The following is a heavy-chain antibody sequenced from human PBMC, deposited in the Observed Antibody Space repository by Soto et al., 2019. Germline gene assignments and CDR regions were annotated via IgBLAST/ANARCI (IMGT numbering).Heavy chain of an antibody. Sequence: XESLRLSCAASGFTFSSYAMSWVRQAPGKGLEWVSAISGSGGSTYYADSVKGRFTISRDNSKNTLYLQMNSLRAEDTAVYYCAKYRYSSSSYFDYWGQGTLVTVSS. CDR2: ISGSGGST. J-gene: IGHJ4*02. CDR1: GFTFSSYA. CDR3: AKYRYSSSSYFDY. D-gene: IGHD6-6*01. V-gene: IGHV3-23*01.